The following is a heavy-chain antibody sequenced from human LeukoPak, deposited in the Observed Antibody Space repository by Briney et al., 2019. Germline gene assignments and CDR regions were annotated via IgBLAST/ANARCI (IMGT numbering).Heavy chain of an antibody. J-gene: IGHJ4*02. Sequence: GSSVKVSCKASGGTFSSYAISWVGQAPGQGLEWMGGFIPIFGTANYAQKFQGRVTITTDESTSTAYMELSSLRSEDTAVYYCARVYYDYVWGSYPNLGYFDYWGQGTLVTISS. CDR3: ARVYYDYVWGSYPNLGYFDY. CDR1: GGTFSSYA. CDR2: FIPIFGTA. D-gene: IGHD3-16*02. V-gene: IGHV1-69*05.